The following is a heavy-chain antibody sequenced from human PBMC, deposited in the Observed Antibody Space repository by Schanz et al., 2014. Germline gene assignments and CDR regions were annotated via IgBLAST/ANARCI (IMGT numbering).Heavy chain of an antibody. D-gene: IGHD1-26*01. Sequence: KASGYTFTGYYMHWVRQAHGQGLEWMGWMNPNSGNTGYAQKFQGRVSMTRNTSIRIVYIEFSRLRSEDTAVYLFANGRIIRGSYYRCLGSVTHEDY. V-gene: IGHV1-8*02. CDR1: GYTFTGYY. CDR2: MNPNSGNT. J-gene: IGHJ4*01. CDR3: ANGRIIRGSYYRCLGSVTHEDY.